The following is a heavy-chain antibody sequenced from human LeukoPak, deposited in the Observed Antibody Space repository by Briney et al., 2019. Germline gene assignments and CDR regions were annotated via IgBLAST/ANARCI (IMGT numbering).Heavy chain of an antibody. V-gene: IGHV3-11*01. CDR1: GFTLSDYY. CDR3: ARDPRGWLDSAFDY. CDR2: ISSSGSTI. J-gene: IGHJ4*02. D-gene: IGHD5-24*01. Sequence: GGSLRLSCAASGFTLSDYYMSWMRQAPGKGLEWVSYISSSGSTIYYADSVKGRFTISRDNAKNSLYLQMNSLRAEDTAVYYCARDPRGWLDSAFDYWGQGTLVTVSS.